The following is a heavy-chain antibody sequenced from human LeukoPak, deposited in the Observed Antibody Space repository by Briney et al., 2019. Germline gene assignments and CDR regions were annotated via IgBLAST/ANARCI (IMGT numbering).Heavy chain of an antibody. CDR2: TYYRSKWYN. V-gene: IGHV6-1*01. J-gene: IGHJ4*02. D-gene: IGHD5-12*01. Sequence: SQTLSLTCGISGDSVSSNSAAWNWIRQSPSRGLEWLGRTYYRSKWYNDYAESVKSRITINTDTSKNQFSLQLNSVTPEDAAVYYCSRESRSGGYDFPFDYWGQGTLVTVSS. CDR1: GDSVSSNSAA. CDR3: SRESRSGGYDFPFDY.